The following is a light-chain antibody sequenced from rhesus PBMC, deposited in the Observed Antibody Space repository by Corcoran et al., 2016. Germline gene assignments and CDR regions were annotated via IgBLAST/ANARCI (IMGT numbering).Light chain of an antibody. J-gene: IGKJ2*01. Sequence: DIQMTQSPSSLSASVGDRVTVTCRASQGINKELSWSQQKPGKAPTLLVYADSSLQTGVASRFSGSGSGTDFTLTISSLQPEDVATYYCLQDYTTPYSFGQGTKVEIK. V-gene: IGKV1-94*01. CDR2: ADS. CDR3: LQDYTTPYS. CDR1: QGINKE.